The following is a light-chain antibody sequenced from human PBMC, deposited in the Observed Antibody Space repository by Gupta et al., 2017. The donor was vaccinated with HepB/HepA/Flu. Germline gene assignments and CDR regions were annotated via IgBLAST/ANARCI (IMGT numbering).Light chain of an antibody. J-gene: IGKJ2*02. CDR1: QTISNW. V-gene: IGKV1-12*01. Sequence: DIQMTQSPSSVSASVGDRVTITCRASQTISNWLAWYQQKPGKAPNLLIYAASSVQTGVPLRFSGSGSGTDFSLTISSLQPEDSATYYCQHTSSLPCSFGQGTKVDIK. CDR2: AAS. CDR3: QHTSSLPCS.